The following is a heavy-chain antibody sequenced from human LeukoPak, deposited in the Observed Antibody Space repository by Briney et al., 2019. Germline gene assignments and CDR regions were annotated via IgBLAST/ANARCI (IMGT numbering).Heavy chain of an antibody. CDR3: ARDLAGGSVFNI. Sequence: GGSLRLSCAASGFTFSDYYMSWIRQAPGKGLEWVSYISSSGSTIYYADSVKGRFTISRDNAKNSLSLQMNSLRAEAPAVYSFARDLAGGSVFNIGGKGTRVTVSA. D-gene: IGHD1-1*01. CDR1: GFTFSDYY. J-gene: IGHJ3*02. CDR2: ISSSGSTI. V-gene: IGHV3-11*04.